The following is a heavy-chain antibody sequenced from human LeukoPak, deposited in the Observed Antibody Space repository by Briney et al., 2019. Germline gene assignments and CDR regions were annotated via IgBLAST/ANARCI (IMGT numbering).Heavy chain of an antibody. CDR1: GFPFSSYA. D-gene: IGHD1-14*01. CDR2: ISGSGGST. CDR3: AKSLFTTPNNWFDP. V-gene: IGHV3-23*01. J-gene: IGHJ5*02. Sequence: GSLSLSCAASGFPFSSYAMSWVRQAPGKGLEWVSAISGSGGSTYYADSVKGRFTISRDNPKNTLYLQMNSLRAEDTAVYYCAKSLFTTPNNWFDPWGQGTLVTVSS.